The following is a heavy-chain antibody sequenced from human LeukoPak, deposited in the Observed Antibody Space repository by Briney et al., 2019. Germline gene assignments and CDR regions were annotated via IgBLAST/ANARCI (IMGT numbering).Heavy chain of an antibody. D-gene: IGHD1-26*01. J-gene: IGHJ4*02. CDR2: IHDSGST. CDR3: ARHLNAGSYPLDN. CDR1: GGSIRSYY. V-gene: IGHV4-59*08. Sequence: SETLSLTCTVSGGSIRSYYWSWIRQPPGKGLEWIAHIHDSGSTSYNPSLKSRLTMSVDTSKNQFSLRLSSVTAADTAVYYCARHLNAGSYPLDNWGQGTLVTISS.